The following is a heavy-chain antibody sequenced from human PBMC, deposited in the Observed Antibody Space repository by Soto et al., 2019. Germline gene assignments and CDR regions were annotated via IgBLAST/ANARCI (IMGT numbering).Heavy chain of an antibody. D-gene: IGHD6-19*01. CDR2: IFYSGST. CDR3: ARVGSSGWSPDY. CDR1: GGSISGHY. J-gene: IGHJ4*02. V-gene: IGHV4-59*11. Sequence: SETLSLTCTVSGGSISGHYWTWIRQPPGKGLEWIGYIFYSGSTNYNPSLRSRVTISVDTSKNQFPLKLSSVTAADTALYYCARVGSSGWSPDYWGPGTLVTVSS.